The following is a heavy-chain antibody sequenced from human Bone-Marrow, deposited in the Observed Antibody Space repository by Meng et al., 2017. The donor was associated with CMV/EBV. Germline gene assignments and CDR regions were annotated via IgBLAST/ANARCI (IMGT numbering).Heavy chain of an antibody. J-gene: IGHJ6*02. D-gene: IGHD1-1*01. V-gene: IGHV3-30*02. CDR1: GFTFSSYG. CDR3: GGGMVQPEYYYYGMDV. CDR2: IRYDGSNK. Sequence: GESLKISCAASGFTFSSYGMHWVRQAPGKGLEWVAFIRYDGSNKYYADSVKGRFTISRDNSKNTLYLQMNSLRAEDTAVYYCGGGMVQPEYYYYGMDVWGQGTTVTVSS.